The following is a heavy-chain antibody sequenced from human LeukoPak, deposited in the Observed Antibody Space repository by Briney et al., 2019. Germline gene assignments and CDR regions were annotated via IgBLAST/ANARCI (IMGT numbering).Heavy chain of an antibody. Sequence: GRSLRLSCAASGFTFSSYAMHWVRQAPGKGLEWVAVISYDGSNKYYADSVKGRFTISRDSSKNTLYLQMNSLRAEDTAVYYCARDKDGVITRYFDYWGQGTLVTVSS. D-gene: IGHD3-22*01. J-gene: IGHJ4*02. CDR2: ISYDGSNK. CDR3: ARDKDGVITRYFDY. CDR1: GFTFSSYA. V-gene: IGHV3-30-3*01.